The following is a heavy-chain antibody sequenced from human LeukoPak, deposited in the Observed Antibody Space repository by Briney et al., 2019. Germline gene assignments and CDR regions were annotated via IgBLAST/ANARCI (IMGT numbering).Heavy chain of an antibody. CDR2: ISWNSGSI. CDR1: GFTFDDYA. Sequence: GGSLRLSCAASGFTFDDYAMHWVRQAPGKGLEWVSGISWNSGSIGYADSVKGRVTISRDNAKNSLYLQMNSLRAEDTAVYYCAKYWYYYDSSGYYFPGPYDYWGQGTLVTVSS. D-gene: IGHD3-22*01. V-gene: IGHV3-9*01. CDR3: AKYWYYYDSSGYYFPGPYDY. J-gene: IGHJ4*02.